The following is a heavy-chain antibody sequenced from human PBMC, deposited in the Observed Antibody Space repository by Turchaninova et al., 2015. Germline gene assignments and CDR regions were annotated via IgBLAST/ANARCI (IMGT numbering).Heavy chain of an antibody. CDR2: INHSGST. CDR1: GGSFSGYY. V-gene: IGHV4-34*01. CDR3: ARGPALGVATIGEAFDI. J-gene: IGHJ3*02. D-gene: IGHD5-12*01. Sequence: QVQLQQWGAGLLKPSETLSLTCAVYGGSFSGYYWSWIRQPPGKGLEWIGEINHSGSTNYNPSLKSRVTISVDTSKNQFSLKLSSVTAADTAVYYCARGPALGVATIGEAFDIWGQGTMVTVSS.